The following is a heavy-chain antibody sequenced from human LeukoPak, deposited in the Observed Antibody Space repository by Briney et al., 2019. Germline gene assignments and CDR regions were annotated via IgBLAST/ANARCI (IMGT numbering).Heavy chain of an antibody. CDR3: ARGHLAVTTLGY. D-gene: IGHD4-17*01. J-gene: IGHJ4*02. CDR1: GYTFTGYY. Sequence: ASVKVSCKASGYTFTGYYMHWMRQAPGQGLEWMGWINPNSGGTNYAQKFQGRVTMTRDTSISTAYMELSRLRSDDTAVYYCARGHLAVTTLGYWGQGTLVTVSS. V-gene: IGHV1-2*02. CDR2: INPNSGGT.